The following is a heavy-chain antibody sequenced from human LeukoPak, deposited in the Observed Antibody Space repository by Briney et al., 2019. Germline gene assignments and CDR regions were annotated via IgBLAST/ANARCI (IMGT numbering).Heavy chain of an antibody. CDR3: AKDPWGSSSF. CDR1: GFTFSDYD. D-gene: IGHD6-6*01. J-gene: IGHJ4*02. V-gene: IGHV3-21*06. Sequence: GGSLRLSCAASGFTFSDYDMSWVRQAPGKGLEWVSSISGSGSHIYYADSLKGRFTISRDNAKNSVFLQMNNLRADDTAVYYCAKDPWGSSSFWGQGTLVIVSS. CDR2: ISGSGSHI.